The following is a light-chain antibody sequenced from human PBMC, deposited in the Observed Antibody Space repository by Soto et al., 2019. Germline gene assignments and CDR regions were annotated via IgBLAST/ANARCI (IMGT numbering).Light chain of an antibody. CDR1: RSISSW. CDR3: QQLRMYPST. J-gene: IGKJ4*01. Sequence: DIQMTQSPSTLSASVGGTVTITCRASRSISSWLAWYQQKPGEAPKLLIYAASTLYGGVPSRFSGSGSGTDFALTITSLQAEDFATYYCQQLRMYPSTFGGGTKVDIK. V-gene: IGKV1-9*01. CDR2: AAS.